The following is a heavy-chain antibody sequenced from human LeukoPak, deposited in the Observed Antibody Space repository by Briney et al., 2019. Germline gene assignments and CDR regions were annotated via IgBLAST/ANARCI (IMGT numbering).Heavy chain of an antibody. CDR1: GYTFTSYG. J-gene: IGHJ6*02. Sequence: ASVKVSCKASGYTFTSYGISWVRQAPGQGLEWMGWISAYNGNTNYAQKLQGRVTMTTDTSTSTAYMELRSLRSDDTAVYYCARDGGSYYDILTGYYGYYGMDVWGQGTTVTVSS. CDR3: ARDGGSYYDILTGYYGYYGMDV. V-gene: IGHV1-18*01. CDR2: ISAYNGNT. D-gene: IGHD3-9*01.